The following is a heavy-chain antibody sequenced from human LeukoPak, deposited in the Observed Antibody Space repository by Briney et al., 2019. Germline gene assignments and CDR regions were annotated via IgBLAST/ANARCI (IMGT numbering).Heavy chain of an antibody. CDR2: IYYSGST. CDR1: GGSISSYY. D-gene: IGHD6-6*01. CDR3: ARVGYSSSSRYYYYMDV. Sequence: PSETLSLTCTVSGGSISSYYWSWIRQPPGKGLEWIGYIYYSGSTNYNPSLKSRVTISVDTSKNQFSLKLSSVTAADTAVYYCARVGYSSSSRYYYYMDVWGKGTTVTVSS. V-gene: IGHV4-59*01. J-gene: IGHJ6*03.